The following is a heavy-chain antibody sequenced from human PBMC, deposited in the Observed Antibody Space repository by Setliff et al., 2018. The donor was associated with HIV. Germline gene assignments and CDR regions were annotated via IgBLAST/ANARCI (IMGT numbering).Heavy chain of an antibody. J-gene: IGHJ4*02. CDR1: GFSVSDDW. Sequence: GESLKISCAASGFSVSDDWMSWVRQTPGKRLEWVGRIKSIISGGTTDYAAPVKDRFTISRDDSKNMVYLQMNSLKTEDTAVYYCTTGGGGANWGQGTLVTVSS. CDR3: TTGGGGAN. CDR2: IKSIISGGTT. D-gene: IGHD3-16*01. V-gene: IGHV3-15*01.